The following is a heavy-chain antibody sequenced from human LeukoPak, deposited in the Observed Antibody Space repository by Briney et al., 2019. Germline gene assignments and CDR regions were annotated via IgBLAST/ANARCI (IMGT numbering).Heavy chain of an antibody. CDR1: GYTFTSYG. J-gene: IGHJ4*02. CDR3: ASDSRWELLLSADY. V-gene: IGHV1-18*01. Sequence: GASVKVSCKASGYTFTSYGISWVRQAPGQGLEWMGWISAYNGNTNYAQKLQDRVTMTTDTSTSTAYMELRRLRSDDTAVYYCASDSRWELLLSADYWGQGTLVTVSS. CDR2: ISAYNGNT. D-gene: IGHD1-26*01.